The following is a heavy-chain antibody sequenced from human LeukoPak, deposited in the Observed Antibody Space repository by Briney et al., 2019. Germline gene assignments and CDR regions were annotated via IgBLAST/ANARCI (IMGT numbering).Heavy chain of an antibody. D-gene: IGHD6-6*01. CDR2: IYSNTSA. V-gene: IGHV3-53*04. J-gene: IGHJ5*02. Sequence: GGSLRLSCAASGFTISFNYMSWVRQAPGKGLQWVSVIYSNTSAYYADSVKGRFTISRHNSKNTLYLQMTSLRAEDTAVYYCARDIPVDSRSSVPKPVRDSWGQGTLVTVSS. CDR1: GFTISFNY. CDR3: ARDIPVDSRSSVPKPVRDS.